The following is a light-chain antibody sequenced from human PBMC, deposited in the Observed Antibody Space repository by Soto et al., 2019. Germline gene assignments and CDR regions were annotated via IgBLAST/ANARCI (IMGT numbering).Light chain of an antibody. Sequence: SYELTQPPSVSVAPGQTARITCGGHNIGSKSVHWYHQKPGQAPVLVVHDDTDRPSGIPERFSGSNSGNTATLTISRVEAGDEADYYCQVWDSRSDHYVFGTGTKLTVL. V-gene: IGLV3-21*02. CDR3: QVWDSRSDHYV. J-gene: IGLJ1*01. CDR1: NIGSKS. CDR2: DDT.